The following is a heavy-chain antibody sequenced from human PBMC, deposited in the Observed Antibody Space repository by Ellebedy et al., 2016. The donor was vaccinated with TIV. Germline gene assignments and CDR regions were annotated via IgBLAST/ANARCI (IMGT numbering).Heavy chain of an antibody. CDR1: GVTVSSDF. Sequence: PGGSLRLSCAASGVTVSSDFMSWVRQAPGKGPEWVSILYNDDSAYYAESVKGRFTISRDSPKNTLYLQMDSLRAEDTAVYFCVRDTRPNIGSLWGRGTLVIVSS. J-gene: IGHJ4*02. V-gene: IGHV3-66*01. D-gene: IGHD1-26*01. CDR3: VRDTRPNIGSL. CDR2: LYNDDSA.